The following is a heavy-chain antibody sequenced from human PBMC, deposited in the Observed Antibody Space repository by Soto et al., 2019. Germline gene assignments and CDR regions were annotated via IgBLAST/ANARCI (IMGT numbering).Heavy chain of an antibody. CDR3: ARADGYNFNALDI. V-gene: IGHV4-30-4*01. CDR2: IYYSGST. D-gene: IGHD5-12*01. J-gene: IGHJ3*02. Sequence: SETLSLTCTVSGGSISSGDYYWSWIRQPPGKGLEWIGYIYYSGSTYYNPSLKSRVTISVDTSKNQFSLKLSSVTAADTAVYYCARADGYNFNALDIWGQGTMVTVSS. CDR1: GGSISSGDYY.